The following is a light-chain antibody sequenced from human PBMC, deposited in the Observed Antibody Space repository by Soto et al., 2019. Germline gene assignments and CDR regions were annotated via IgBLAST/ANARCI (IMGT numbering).Light chain of an antibody. Sequence: GDRVTTTCWTSQTISTYLNWYQHKPGKAPEVLIYAASNLQSGVPSRFSGSGSGTDFTLTISSLQPADSATYYCQQSYRTPITFGQGTRLEI. CDR1: QTISTY. CDR3: QQSYRTPIT. J-gene: IGKJ5*01. CDR2: AAS. V-gene: IGKV1-39*01.